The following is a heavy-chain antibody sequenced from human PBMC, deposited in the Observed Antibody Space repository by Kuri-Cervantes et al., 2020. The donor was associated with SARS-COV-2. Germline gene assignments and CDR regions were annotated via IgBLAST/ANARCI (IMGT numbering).Heavy chain of an antibody. CDR1: GFTVSSNY. V-gene: IGHV3-66*03. Sequence: GESLKISCAASGFTVSSNYMSWVRQAPGKGLEWVSVIYSCGSTYYADSVKGRFTISRDNSKNTLYLQMNSLRAEDTAAYYCARGMRMGVAVREVGMDVWGQGTTVTVSS. CDR2: IYSCGST. J-gene: IGHJ6*02. CDR3: ARGMRMGVAVREVGMDV. D-gene: IGHD2-15*01.